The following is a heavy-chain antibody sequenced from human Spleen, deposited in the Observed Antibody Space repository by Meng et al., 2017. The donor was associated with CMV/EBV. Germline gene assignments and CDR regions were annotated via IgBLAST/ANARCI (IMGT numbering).Heavy chain of an antibody. D-gene: IGHD3-10*01. CDR1: GFSFSIYA. CDR3: AKMKLLARNFFDP. CDR2: ISGSGGNM. J-gene: IGHJ5*02. V-gene: IGHV3-23*01. Sequence: GESRKISCAASGFSFSIYAMSWVRQAPGKGLEWVSGISGSGGNMLYADSVKGRFTISRDNSKNTLYLQMNSLRSDDTAVYYCAKMKLLARNFFDPWGQGTLVTVSS.